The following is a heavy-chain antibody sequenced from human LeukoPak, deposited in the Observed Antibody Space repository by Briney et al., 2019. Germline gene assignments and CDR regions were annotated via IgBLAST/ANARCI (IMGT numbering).Heavy chain of an antibody. D-gene: IGHD6-25*01. V-gene: IGHV1-69*05. CDR1: GYTFTSYG. CDR3: ARSSSGTRSAGDY. Sequence: SVKVSCKASGYTFTSYGISWVRQAPGQGLEWMGGIIPIFGTANYAQKFQGRVTITTDESTSTAYMELSSLRSEDTAVYYCARSSSGTRSAGDYWGQGTLVTVSS. CDR2: IIPIFGTA. J-gene: IGHJ4*02.